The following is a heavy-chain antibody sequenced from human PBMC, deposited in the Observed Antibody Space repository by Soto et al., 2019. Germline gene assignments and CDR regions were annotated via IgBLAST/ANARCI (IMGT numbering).Heavy chain of an antibody. CDR2: MYHSGST. Sequence: PSETLSLTCAVSGGSISSGGYSWSWIRQPPGKGLEWIGYMYHSGSTYYNPSLKSRVTISIDRSKNQFSLKLSSVTAADTAVHYCARVPDYWGQGILVSVSS. D-gene: IGHD2-2*01. V-gene: IGHV4-30-2*01. CDR1: GGSISSGGYS. CDR3: ARVPDY. J-gene: IGHJ4*02.